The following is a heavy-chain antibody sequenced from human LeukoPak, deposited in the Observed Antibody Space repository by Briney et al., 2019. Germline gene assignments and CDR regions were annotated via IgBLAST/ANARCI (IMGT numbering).Heavy chain of an antibody. D-gene: IGHD3-22*01. J-gene: IGHJ4*02. Sequence: GGSLRLPCAASGLTFSSYAMHWVRQAPGKGLEWVAVISYDGSNKYYADSVKGRFTISRDNSKNTLYLQMNSLRAEDTAVYYCARDTYRITMIVVAAYYFDYWGQGTLVTVSS. V-gene: IGHV3-30-3*01. CDR1: GLTFSSYA. CDR3: ARDTYRITMIVVAAYYFDY. CDR2: ISYDGSNK.